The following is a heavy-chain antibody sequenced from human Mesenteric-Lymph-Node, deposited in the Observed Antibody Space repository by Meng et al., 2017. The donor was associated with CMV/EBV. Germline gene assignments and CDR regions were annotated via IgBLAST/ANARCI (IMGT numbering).Heavy chain of an antibody. CDR1: GFTVSSNY. D-gene: IGHD4-11*01. Sequence: LSLTCAASGFTVSSNYMSWVRQAPGKGLEWVSSISESSSYIYYADSVKGRFTVSRDNAKNSLYLQMNSLRAEDTAVYYCARGSSTLNGLDVWGQGTTVTVSS. CDR2: ISESSSYI. CDR3: ARGSSTLNGLDV. V-gene: IGHV3-21*01. J-gene: IGHJ6*02.